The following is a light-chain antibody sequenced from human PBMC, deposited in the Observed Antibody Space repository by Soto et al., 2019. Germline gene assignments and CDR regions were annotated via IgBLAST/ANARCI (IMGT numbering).Light chain of an antibody. Sequence: EVVFSQSLGTLSLSQRERATLSCRASQSVSNTYVAWYQHIPGQTPRLLIYGASNRATGIPDRFSGSGSGTDFTLTISRLEPEDFAVYYCQQHDNSPWLFGQGTK. V-gene: IGKV3-20*01. J-gene: IGKJ1*01. CDR1: QSVSNTY. CDR2: GAS. CDR3: QQHDNSPWL.